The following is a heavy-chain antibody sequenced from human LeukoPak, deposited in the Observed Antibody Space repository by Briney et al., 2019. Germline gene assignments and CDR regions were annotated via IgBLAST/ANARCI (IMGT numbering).Heavy chain of an antibody. Sequence: GGSLRLSCAGSGFTFGGYVMHWFRQTPGKGLEWVAVIAYDGSRAFYADSVKGRFTISRDNSKNTMSVQMDDLRAEDTAVYYCTRYNNDHFDYWGQGTLVTVSP. CDR1: GFTFGGYV. J-gene: IGHJ4*02. D-gene: IGHD1-14*01. CDR3: TRYNNDHFDY. V-gene: IGHV3-33*01. CDR2: IAYDGSRA.